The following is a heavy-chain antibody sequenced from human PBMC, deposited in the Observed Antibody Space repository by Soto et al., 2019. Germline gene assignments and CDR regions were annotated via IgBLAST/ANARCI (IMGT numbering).Heavy chain of an antibody. Sequence: SETLSLTCTVSGGSIGTYYWSWIRQPPGKGLEWIGYIYYRGNTDYKPSLKSRVTISLDTPKNQFSLKLSSVTAADTAVYYCARHPGYYDILTGYTTYYFDYWGRGFLVTVSS. V-gene: IGHV4-59*08. CDR3: ARHPGYYDILTGYTTYYFDY. CDR2: IYYRGNT. D-gene: IGHD3-9*01. CDR1: GGSIGTYY. J-gene: IGHJ4*01.